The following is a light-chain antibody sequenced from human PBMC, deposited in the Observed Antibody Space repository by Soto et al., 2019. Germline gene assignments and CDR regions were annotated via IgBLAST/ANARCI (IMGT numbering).Light chain of an antibody. CDR2: DVS. J-gene: IGLJ1*01. Sequence: QSVLTQPASVSGSPGRWIAISCTGTSSDVGGYNYVSWYQQHPGKAPKLMLYDVSNRPSGVSSRFSGSKSGNTASLTISGLQAEDEADYYCNSYTSSSTYVFGTGTKVTVL. V-gene: IGLV2-14*01. CDR3: NSYTSSSTYV. CDR1: SSDVGGYNY.